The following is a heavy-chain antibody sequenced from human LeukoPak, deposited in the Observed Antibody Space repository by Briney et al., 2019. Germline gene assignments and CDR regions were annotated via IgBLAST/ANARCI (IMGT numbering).Heavy chain of an antibody. Sequence: LSGGSLRLSCAASGFTFDDYAMHWVRQAPGKGLEWVSSIDGSGSFTYYADSVKGRFTISRDNSKNTLYLQMNSLRAEDTAIYYCAKKPAGFDPWGQGTLVTVSS. CDR2: IDGSGSFT. CDR1: GFTFDDYA. D-gene: IGHD1-14*01. V-gene: IGHV3-23*01. CDR3: AKKPAGFDP. J-gene: IGHJ5*02.